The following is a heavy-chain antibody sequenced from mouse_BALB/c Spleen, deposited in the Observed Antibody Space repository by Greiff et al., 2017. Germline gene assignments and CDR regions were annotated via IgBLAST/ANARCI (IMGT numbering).Heavy chain of an antibody. Sequence: EVQLVESGPGLVKPSQSLSLTCSVTGYSITSGYYWNWIRQFPGNKLEWMGYISYDGSNNYNPSLKNRISITRDTSKNQFFLKLNSVTTEDTATYYCAITTVDYYAMDYWGQGTSVTVSS. D-gene: IGHD1-1*01. J-gene: IGHJ4*01. CDR3: AITTVDYYAMDY. CDR2: ISYDGSN. V-gene: IGHV3-6*02. CDR1: GYSITSGYY.